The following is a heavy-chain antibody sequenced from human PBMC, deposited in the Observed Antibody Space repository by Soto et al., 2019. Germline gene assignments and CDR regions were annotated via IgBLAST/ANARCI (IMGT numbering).Heavy chain of an antibody. CDR2: IYWDDDK. CDR1: GFSLSTRGMC. V-gene: IGHV2-70*11. J-gene: IGHJ4*02. D-gene: IGHD6-19*01. Sequence: SGPTLVNPTQTLTLTCTFSGFSLSTRGMCVSWIRQPPGKALEWLARIYWDDDKYYSTSLKTRLTISKDTSKNQVVLTMTDMHPVDTATYYCVCSSHSSGWHYFDYWGQGALVTVFS. CDR3: VCSSHSSGWHYFDY.